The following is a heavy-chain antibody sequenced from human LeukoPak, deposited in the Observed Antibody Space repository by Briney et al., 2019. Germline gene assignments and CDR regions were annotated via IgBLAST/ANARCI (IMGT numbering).Heavy chain of an antibody. Sequence: GGSLRLSCAASGFTFNSYSMNWVRQAPGKGLEWVSSISSSSSYIYYADSVKGRFTISRDNAKNSLYLQMNSVRAEDTAVYYCAREVGDYYDSSGTYYYYHGMDVWGQGTTVIVSS. J-gene: IGHJ6*02. CDR2: ISSSSSYI. CDR3: AREVGDYYDSSGTYYYYHGMDV. V-gene: IGHV3-21*01. CDR1: GFTFNSYS. D-gene: IGHD3-22*01.